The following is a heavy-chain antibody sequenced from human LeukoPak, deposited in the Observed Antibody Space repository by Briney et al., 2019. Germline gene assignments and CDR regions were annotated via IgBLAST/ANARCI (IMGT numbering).Heavy chain of an antibody. V-gene: IGHV1-8*01. D-gene: IGHD3-10*01. CDR2: MNPNSGNT. Sequence: ASVKVSCKASGYTFTSYDINWVRQATGQGLEWMGWMNPNSGNTGYAQKFQGRVTMTRNTSISTAYMELSSLRSEDTAVYYCARGRGARLLDYYYYMDVWGKGTTVTISS. CDR3: ARGRGARLLDYYYYMDV. CDR1: GYTFTSYD. J-gene: IGHJ6*03.